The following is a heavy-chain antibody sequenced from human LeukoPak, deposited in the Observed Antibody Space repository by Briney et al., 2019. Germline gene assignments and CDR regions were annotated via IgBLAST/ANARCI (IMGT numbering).Heavy chain of an antibody. D-gene: IGHD3-3*01. Sequence: PGGSLRLSCAASGFTFSSYGMHWVRQAPGKGLEWVSSISSSSSYIYYADSVKGRFTISRDNAKNSLYLQMNSLRAEDTAVYYCARDYFDFWSGYSPAGVYYYYMDVWGKGTTVTVSS. J-gene: IGHJ6*03. CDR2: ISSSSSYI. CDR3: ARDYFDFWSGYSPAGVYYYYMDV. CDR1: GFTFSSYG. V-gene: IGHV3-21*01.